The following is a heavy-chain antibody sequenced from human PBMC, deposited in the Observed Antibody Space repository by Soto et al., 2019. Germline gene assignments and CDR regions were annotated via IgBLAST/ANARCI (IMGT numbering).Heavy chain of an antibody. J-gene: IGHJ4*02. Sequence: KGYWKSAGYTKSVDRGDWGRKNPEQGLEWMGWISAYNGNTNYAQKFQGRVIMTTDTSPSTAYLELRSLRSDDTAVYYCARGRSSSVTHSDFLVQGSLV. CDR1: GYTKSVDR. CDR3: ARGRSSSVTHSDF. D-gene: IGHD3-10*01. CDR2: ISAYNGNT. V-gene: IGHV1-18*01.